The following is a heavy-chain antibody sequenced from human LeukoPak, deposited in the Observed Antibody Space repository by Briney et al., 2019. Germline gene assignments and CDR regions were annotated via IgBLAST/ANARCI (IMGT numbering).Heavy chain of an antibody. CDR2: IKQDGSEN. Sequence: GGSLRLSCAASGFSFSGYWMNWVRQAPGKGLEWVANIKQDGSENYYMDSVKGRFTISRDNAKKSLYLQMNSLRAEDTAVYYCVRNDRYYDFRSGLTSYGMDVWGQGTTVIVSS. D-gene: IGHD3-3*01. J-gene: IGHJ6*02. CDR3: VRNDRYYDFRSGLTSYGMDV. CDR1: GFSFSGYW. V-gene: IGHV3-7*01.